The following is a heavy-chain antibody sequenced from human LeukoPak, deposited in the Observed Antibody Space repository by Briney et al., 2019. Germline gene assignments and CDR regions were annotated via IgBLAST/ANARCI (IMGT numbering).Heavy chain of an antibody. J-gene: IGHJ4*02. CDR3: AGGGYDILTGYYRYFDY. CDR1: GGSISSYD. Sequence: KPSETLSLTCTVSGGSISSYDWSWIRQPPGKGLEWIGYIYYSGSTNYNPSLKSRVTISVDTSKNQFSLKLSSVTAADTAVYYCAGGGYDILTGYYRYFDYWGQGTLVTVSS. CDR2: IYYSGST. D-gene: IGHD3-9*01. V-gene: IGHV4-59*01.